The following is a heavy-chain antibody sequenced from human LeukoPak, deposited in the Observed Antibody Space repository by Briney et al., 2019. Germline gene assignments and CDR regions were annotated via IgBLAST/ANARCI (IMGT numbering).Heavy chain of an antibody. D-gene: IGHD2-2*01. CDR1: GFTFSSYG. CDR2: ICYDGSNK. CDR3: ASGDVPADTYYYYYGMDV. J-gene: IGHJ6*04. V-gene: IGHV3-33*01. Sequence: PGRSLRLSCAASGFTFSSYGMHWVRQAPGKGLEWVSVICYDGSNKYYADSVKGRFTISRDNSKNTLYLQMNSLRAEDTAVYYCASGDVPADTYYYYYGMDVWGKGTTVTVSS.